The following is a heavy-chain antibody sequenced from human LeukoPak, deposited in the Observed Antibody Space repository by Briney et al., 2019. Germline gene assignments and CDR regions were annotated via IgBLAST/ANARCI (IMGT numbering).Heavy chain of an antibody. D-gene: IGHD5-24*01. Sequence: SETLSLTCSVSGASVSTTAYFWNWIRRPAGEGLEWIGRIYASGNTHYNPSLKSRVTMSLDTSKNQFSLTMNSVTAADSAVYFCASYREAYDLYPHGLDVWGRGTVVTVSS. V-gene: IGHV4-61*02. J-gene: IGHJ3*01. CDR2: IYASGNT. CDR3: ASYREAYDLYPHGLDV. CDR1: GASVSTTAYF.